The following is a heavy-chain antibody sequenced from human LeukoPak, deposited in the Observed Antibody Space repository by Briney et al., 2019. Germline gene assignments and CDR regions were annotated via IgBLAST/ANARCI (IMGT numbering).Heavy chain of an antibody. CDR1: GFTFSTYW. Sequence: PVGSLRLSCAASGFTFSTYWMHCVRQAPGKGLVWVSRIKSDGSTNYADSVKGRFTISRDNAKNTVSLQMNSLRPEDTGVYYCARAPSEIGGYYPEYFRHWGQGTLVTVSS. CDR3: ARAPSEIGGYYPEYFRH. D-gene: IGHD3-22*01. CDR2: IKSDGST. V-gene: IGHV3-74*01. J-gene: IGHJ1*01.